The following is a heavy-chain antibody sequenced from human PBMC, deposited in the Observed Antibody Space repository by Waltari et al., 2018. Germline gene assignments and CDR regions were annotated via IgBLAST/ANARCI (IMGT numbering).Heavy chain of an antibody. CDR2: VLSTGKT. Sequence: QLQLQESGPGLVKPSGTLSLSCAVSGDSVPSTNWWSWVRQSPQRGLEWIGQVLSTGKTNYSPSFASRVTMSLDASNNQFSLKVTSATAADTAVYYCARDRGRGLYLDAWGPGTLVTVSP. CDR1: GDSVPSTNW. D-gene: IGHD2-15*01. V-gene: IGHV4-4*02. J-gene: IGHJ5*02. CDR3: ARDRGRGLYLDA.